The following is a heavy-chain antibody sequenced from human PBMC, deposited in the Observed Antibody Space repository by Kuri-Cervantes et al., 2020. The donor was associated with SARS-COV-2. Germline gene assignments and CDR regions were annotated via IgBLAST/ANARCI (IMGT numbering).Heavy chain of an antibody. V-gene: IGHV1-8*01. D-gene: IGHD3-16*01. CDR3: ARDASAPRYFDY. CDR2: MNPNSGNT. J-gene: IGHJ4*02. Sequence: ASVKVSCKASGYTFTSYDINWVRQATGQGLEWMGWMNPNSGNTGYAQKFQGRVTMTRNTSISTVYMELSSLRSEDTAVYYCARDASAPRYFDYWGQGTLVTVSS. CDR1: GYTFTSYD.